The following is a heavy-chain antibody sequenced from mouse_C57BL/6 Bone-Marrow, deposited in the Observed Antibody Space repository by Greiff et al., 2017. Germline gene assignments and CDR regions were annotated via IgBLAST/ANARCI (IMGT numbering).Heavy chain of an antibody. V-gene: IGHV1-26*01. D-gene: IGHD5-5*01. CDR3: ARDYLYAMDY. CDR1: GYTFTDYY. J-gene: IGHJ4*01. CDR2: INPNNGGT. Sequence: EVKLQQSGPELVKPGASVKISCKASGYTFTDYYMNWVKQSHGKSLEWIGDINPNNGGTSYNQKFKGKATLTVDKSSSTAYMELRSLTSEDSAVYYCARDYLYAMDYWGQGTSVTVSS.